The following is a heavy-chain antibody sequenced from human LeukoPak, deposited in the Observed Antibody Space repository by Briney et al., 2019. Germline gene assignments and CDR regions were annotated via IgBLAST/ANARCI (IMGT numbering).Heavy chain of an antibody. D-gene: IGHD6-6*01. J-gene: IGHJ6*03. CDR2: IYTSGST. CDR1: GGSISSYY. V-gene: IGHV4-4*07. CDR3: ASNSGIGWSIAAYYYYMDV. Sequence: PSETLSLTCTVSGGSISSYYWSWIRQPAGKGLEWIGRIYTSGSTNYNPSLKSRVTISVDTSKNQFSLKLSSVTAADTAVYYCASNSGIGWSIAAYYYYMDVWGKGTTVTVSS.